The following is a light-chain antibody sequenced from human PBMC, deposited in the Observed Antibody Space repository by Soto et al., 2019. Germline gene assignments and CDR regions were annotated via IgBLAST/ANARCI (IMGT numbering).Light chain of an antibody. CDR3: QQYGSSRT. Sequence: EIVLTQSPGTLSWSPGERATRSVMASQSVIGRQLAWYQHKPGQAPRLLIYSASSRATGVPTRFSGSGSGTDFTLIISRLETEDFAVYYCQQYGSSRTFGQGTKVDI. CDR2: SAS. CDR1: QSVIGRQ. V-gene: IGKV3-20*01. J-gene: IGKJ1*01.